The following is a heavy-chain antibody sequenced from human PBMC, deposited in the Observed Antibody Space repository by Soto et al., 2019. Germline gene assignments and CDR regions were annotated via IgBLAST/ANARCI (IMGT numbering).Heavy chain of an antibody. Sequence: GGSLRLSCAASGFTFSSYGMHWVRQAPGKGLEWVAVIWYDGSNKYYADSVKGRFTISRDNSKNTLYLQMNSLRAEDTAVYYCARSGELFKGLPWFGGHWGQGTLVTVSS. CDR3: ARSGELFKGLPWFGGH. CDR2: IWYDGSNK. D-gene: IGHD3-10*01. J-gene: IGHJ4*02. CDR1: GFTFSSYG. V-gene: IGHV3-33*01.